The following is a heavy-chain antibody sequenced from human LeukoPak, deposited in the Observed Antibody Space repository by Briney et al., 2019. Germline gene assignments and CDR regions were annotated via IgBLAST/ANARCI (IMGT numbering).Heavy chain of an antibody. Sequence: GASVKVSCKASGYTFTGYYMHWVRQAPGQGLEWMGRINPNTGGTNYAQKFQGRVTMTRDTSISTAYMELSRLGSDDTAVFYCARDHLRGESTGGYHFDYWGQGTLVTVSS. V-gene: IGHV1-2*06. CDR3: ARDHLRGESTGGYHFDY. CDR1: GYTFTGYY. D-gene: IGHD3-16*02. J-gene: IGHJ4*02. CDR2: INPNTGGT.